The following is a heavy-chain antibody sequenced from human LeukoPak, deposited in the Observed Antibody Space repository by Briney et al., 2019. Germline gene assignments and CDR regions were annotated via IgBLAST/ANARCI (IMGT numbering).Heavy chain of an antibody. J-gene: IGHJ5*02. CDR3: ARLGAYSGYESAAFDP. CDR1: GGTFSSYA. D-gene: IGHD5-12*01. Sequence: SVKVSCKASGGTFSSYAISWVRQAPGQGLEWMGGIIPIFGTANYAQKFQGRVTITADESTSTAYMELSSLRSEDTAVYYCARLGAYSGYESAAFDPWGQGTLVTVSS. V-gene: IGHV1-69*13. CDR2: IIPIFGTA.